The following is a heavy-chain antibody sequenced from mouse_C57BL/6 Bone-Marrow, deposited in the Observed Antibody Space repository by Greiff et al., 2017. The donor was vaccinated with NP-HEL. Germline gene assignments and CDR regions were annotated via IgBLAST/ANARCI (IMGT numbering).Heavy chain of an antibody. D-gene: IGHD2-2*01. Sequence: VQLQQSGPELVKPGASVKISCKASGYAFSSSWMNWVKQRPGKGLEWIGRIYPGDGDTNYNGKFKGQATLTADKSSRTAYLQLSSLTSEDTAIYYCARSEVTTKRYAMDYWGQGTSVTVSS. CDR2: IYPGDGDT. CDR3: ARSEVTTKRYAMDY. J-gene: IGHJ4*01. CDR1: GYAFSSSW. V-gene: IGHV1-82*01.